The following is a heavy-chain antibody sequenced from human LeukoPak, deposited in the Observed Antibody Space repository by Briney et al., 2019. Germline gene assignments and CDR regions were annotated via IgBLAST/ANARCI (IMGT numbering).Heavy chain of an antibody. D-gene: IGHD6-13*01. CDR3: ARVVTDSSSWSSPVPAEYFQH. V-gene: IGHV1-69*05. Sequence: SAKVSCKASGGTFSSYAISWVRQAPGQGLEWMGRIIPIFGTANYAQKFQGRVTITTDESTSTAYMELSSLRSEDTAVYYCARVVTDSSSWSSPVPAEYFQHWGQGTLVTVSS. J-gene: IGHJ1*01. CDR1: GGTFSSYA. CDR2: IIPIFGTA.